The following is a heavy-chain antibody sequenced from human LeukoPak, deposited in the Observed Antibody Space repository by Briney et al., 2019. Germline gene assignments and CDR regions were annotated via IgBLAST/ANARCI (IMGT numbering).Heavy chain of an antibody. CDR2: INTNTGNP. J-gene: IGHJ4*02. Sequence: ASVKVSCKASGYTFTGYYMHWVRQAPGQGLEWMGWINTNTGNPTYAQGFTGRFVFSLDTSVSTAYLQISSLKAEDTAVYYCARGRVGTVTTDKFPSDYWGQGTLVTVSS. CDR1: GYTFTGYY. V-gene: IGHV7-4-1*02. D-gene: IGHD4-17*01. CDR3: ARGRVGTVTTDKFPSDY.